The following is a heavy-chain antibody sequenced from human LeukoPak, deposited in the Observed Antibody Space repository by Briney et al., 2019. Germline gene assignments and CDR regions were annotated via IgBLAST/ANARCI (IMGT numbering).Heavy chain of an antibody. Sequence: GRSLRLSCAASGFTFSSYAMHWVRQAPGKGLEWVAVISYDGSNKYYADSVKGRFTISRDNSKNTLYLQMNSLRAEDTAVYYCARDARYLDFWSGYGIYYHYYMDVWGKGTTVTVSS. CDR2: ISYDGSNK. J-gene: IGHJ6*03. D-gene: IGHD3-3*01. V-gene: IGHV3-30*04. CDR1: GFTFSSYA. CDR3: ARDARYLDFWSGYGIYYHYYMDV.